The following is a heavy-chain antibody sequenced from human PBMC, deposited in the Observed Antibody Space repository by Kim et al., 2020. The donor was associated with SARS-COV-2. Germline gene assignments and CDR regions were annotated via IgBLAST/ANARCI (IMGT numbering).Heavy chain of an antibody. V-gene: IGHV5-51*01. Sequence: GESLKISCKGSGYSFTDYWIGWVRQMPGKGLEWMGIIYPGYSDTKYSPSFQGQVTISADDSITTAYVQWSSLKASDPAIYYCARAPSGTLSPHYFDFWGQ. CDR1: GYSFTDYW. CDR3: ARAPSGTLSPHYFDF. D-gene: IGHD1-26*01. J-gene: IGHJ4*02. CDR2: IYPGYSDT.